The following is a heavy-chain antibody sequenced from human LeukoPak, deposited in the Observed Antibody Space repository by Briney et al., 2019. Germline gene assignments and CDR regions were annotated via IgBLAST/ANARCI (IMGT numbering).Heavy chain of an antibody. Sequence: GGSLRLSCAASGFTFSSYWMHWVRQAPGKGLVWVSRINSDGSSTSYADSVKGRFTISRDNSKNTLYLQMNSLRAEDTAVYYCAKSISAAPFDYWGQGTLVTVSS. J-gene: IGHJ4*02. CDR3: AKSISAAPFDY. V-gene: IGHV3-74*01. CDR1: GFTFSSYW. CDR2: INSDGSST. D-gene: IGHD6-13*01.